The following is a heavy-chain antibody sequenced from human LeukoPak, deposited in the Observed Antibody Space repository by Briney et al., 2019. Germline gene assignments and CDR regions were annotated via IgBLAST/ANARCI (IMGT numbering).Heavy chain of an antibody. J-gene: IGHJ4*02. V-gene: IGHV3-73*01. D-gene: IGHD3-16*01. CDR2: IRSKANSYAT. Sequence: PGGSLRLSCAGSGFTFSGSAMQWVRQASGKELEWVGRIRSKANSYATAYAASVKGRFTISRDDSKNTAYLQMNSLKTEDTAVYYCTRHDDYGYWGQGTMVTVSS. CDR3: TRHDDYGY. CDR1: GFTFSGSA.